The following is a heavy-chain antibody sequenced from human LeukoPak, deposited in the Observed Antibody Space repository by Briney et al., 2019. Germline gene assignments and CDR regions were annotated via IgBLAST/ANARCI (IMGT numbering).Heavy chain of an antibody. D-gene: IGHD3-10*01. Sequence: SETLSLTCTVSGGSISSGSYYWRWIRQPAGKGLEWIGRIYTSGSTNYNPSLKSRVTISVDTSKNQFSLKLSSVTAADTAVYYCARAVRGVIRTYYYYYYMDVWGKGTTVTISS. CDR1: GGSISSGSYY. CDR2: IYTSGST. CDR3: ARAVRGVIRTYYYYYYMDV. V-gene: IGHV4-61*02. J-gene: IGHJ6*03.